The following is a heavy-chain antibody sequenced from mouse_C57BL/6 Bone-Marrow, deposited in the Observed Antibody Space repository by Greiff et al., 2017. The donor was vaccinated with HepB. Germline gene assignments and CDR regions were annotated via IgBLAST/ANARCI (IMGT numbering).Heavy chain of an antibody. J-gene: IGHJ2*01. CDR3: ARTGCVRYFDY. D-gene: IGHD1-1*01. V-gene: IGHV1-81*01. CDR2: IYPRSGNT. CDR1: GYTFTSYG. Sequence: VKLQESGAELARPGASVKLSCKASGYTFTSYGISWVKQRTGQGLEWIGEIYPRSGNTYYNEKFKGKATLTADKSSSTAYMELRSLTSEDSAVYFCARTGCVRYFDYWGQGTTLTVSS.